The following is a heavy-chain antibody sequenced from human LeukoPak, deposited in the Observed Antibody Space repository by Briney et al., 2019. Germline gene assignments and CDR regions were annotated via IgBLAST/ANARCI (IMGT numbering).Heavy chain of an antibody. V-gene: IGHV3-23*01. CDR1: GFTFRSYS. Sequence: GALGLSCSASGFTFRSYSMSWGRQAPGEGLEWVSAISGSGGSTYYADSVKGRFTISRDNSKNTLYLQMNSLRAEDTAVYYCAKGLRSGQTAWGQGTLVTVSS. J-gene: IGHJ5*02. CDR3: AKGLRSGQTA. CDR2: ISGSGGST. D-gene: IGHD2-15*01.